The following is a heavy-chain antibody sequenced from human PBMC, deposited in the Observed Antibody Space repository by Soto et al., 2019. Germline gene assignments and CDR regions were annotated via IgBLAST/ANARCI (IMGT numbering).Heavy chain of an antibody. CDR2: INTYNGNT. V-gene: IGHV1-18*01. D-gene: IGHD3-16*01. J-gene: IGHJ6*02. CDR3: AMVDVYVTPSPQDL. CDR1: GYTLTRYG. Sequence: QVQLVQSGAEVKNPGASVKVSCKASGYTLTRYGIGWARQAPGQGLEWMGWINTYNGNTNYAQNVQGRVTLTTDTSTSTAYMELRSLRPNDTAIYYCAMVDVYVTPSPQDLWGQGTTVIVSS.